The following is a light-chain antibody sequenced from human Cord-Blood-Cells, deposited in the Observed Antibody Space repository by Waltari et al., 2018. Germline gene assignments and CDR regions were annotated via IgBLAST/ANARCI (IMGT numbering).Light chain of an antibody. CDR3: QSADSSGTYV. CDR1: ALPKQY. CDR2: KDS. J-gene: IGLJ1*01. V-gene: IGLV3-25*03. Sequence: GDALPKQYAYWYQQKPGQAPVLVIYKDSERPSGIPERFSGSSSGTTVTLTISGVQAEDEADYYCQSADSSGTYVFGTGTKVTVL.